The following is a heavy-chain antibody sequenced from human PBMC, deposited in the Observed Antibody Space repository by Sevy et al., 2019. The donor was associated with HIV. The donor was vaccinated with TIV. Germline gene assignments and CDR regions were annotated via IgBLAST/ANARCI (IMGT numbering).Heavy chain of an antibody. CDR2: IYYTGST. V-gene: IGHV4-59*01. CDR1: GGSISAYY. CDR3: ASAPPVRSGDDSLNWFDP. Sequence: SETLSLTCTVSGGSISAYYWSWIRQPPGKPLEYIGYIYYTGSTNYNPSLKSRVTISVDTSKNQFSLKLNSVTAADTAVNFCASAPPVRSGDDSLNWFDPWGQGTLVTVSS. D-gene: IGHD5-12*01. J-gene: IGHJ5*02.